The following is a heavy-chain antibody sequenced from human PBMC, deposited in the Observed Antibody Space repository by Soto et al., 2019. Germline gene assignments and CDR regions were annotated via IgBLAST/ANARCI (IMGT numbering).Heavy chain of an antibody. CDR2: IYYSGST. J-gene: IGHJ4*02. Sequence: SETLSLTCTVSVGSISSYYWSWIRQPPGKGLEWIGYIYYSGSTNYNPSLKSRVTISVDTSKNQFSLKLSSVTAADTAVYYCARGGYSYGFLPLDYWGQGTLVTVSS. CDR3: ARGGYSYGFLPLDY. V-gene: IGHV4-59*01. D-gene: IGHD5-18*01. CDR1: VGSISSYY.